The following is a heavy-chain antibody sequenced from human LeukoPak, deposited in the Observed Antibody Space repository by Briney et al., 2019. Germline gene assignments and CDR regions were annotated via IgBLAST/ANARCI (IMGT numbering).Heavy chain of an antibody. V-gene: IGHV3-30*18. CDR3: AKFDGSSGWSSPHY. J-gene: IGHJ4*02. D-gene: IGHD6-19*01. CDR2: ISYDGSNK. CDR1: GFTFSSYG. Sequence: GGSLRLSCAASGFTFSSYGMHWVRQAPGKGLDWVAVISYDGSNKYYADSVKGRFTISRDNSKNTLYLQMNSLRAEDTAVYYCAKFDGSSGWSSPHYWGQGTLVTVSS.